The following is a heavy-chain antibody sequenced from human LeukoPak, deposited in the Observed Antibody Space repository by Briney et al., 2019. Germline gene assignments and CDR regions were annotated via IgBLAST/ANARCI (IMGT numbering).Heavy chain of an antibody. D-gene: IGHD5-12*01. CDR3: ARDGDSGYDLLGDY. CDR1: GYTFTGYY. CDR2: INPNSGGT. J-gene: IGHJ4*02. Sequence: ASVKVSCMASGYTFTGYYMHWVRQAPGQGREWMGWINPNSGGTNYAQKFQGRVTMTRDTSISTDYMELSRLRSDDTAVYYCARDGDSGYDLLGDYWGPGNLVTVSS. V-gene: IGHV1-2*02.